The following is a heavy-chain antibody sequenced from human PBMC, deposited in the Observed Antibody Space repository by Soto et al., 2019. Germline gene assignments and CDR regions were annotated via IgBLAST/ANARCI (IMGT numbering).Heavy chain of an antibody. CDR3: ARDQWKSVVVPAATKVNCFDL. J-gene: IGHJ5*02. D-gene: IGHD2-2*01. CDR2: IIPILGIA. CDR1: GGTFSSYT. Sequence: QGQLVQSGAEVKKPGSSVKVSCKASGGTFSSYTIRWVRQAPGQGLEWMGRIIPILGIANYAQKLQGRVTITADKSTSTAYMELSSVRSEDKAVYYCARDQWKSVVVPAATKVNCFDLWGQGTLVTVSS. V-gene: IGHV1-69*08.